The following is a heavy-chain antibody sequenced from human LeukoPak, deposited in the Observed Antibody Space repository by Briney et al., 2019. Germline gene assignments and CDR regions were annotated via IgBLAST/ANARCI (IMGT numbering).Heavy chain of an antibody. CDR1: GFTFSSYG. D-gene: IGHD1-26*01. J-gene: IGHJ4*02. Sequence: GSLRLSCAASGFTFSSYGMHWVRQAPGKGLEWVAFIRYDGNNKYYADSVKGRFISSRDNTKNSLYLQMNSLRAEDTAIYYCARDLRIVSGSYLDYWGQGTLVTVSS. V-gene: IGHV3-30*02. CDR2: IRYDGNNK. CDR3: ARDLRIVSGSYLDY.